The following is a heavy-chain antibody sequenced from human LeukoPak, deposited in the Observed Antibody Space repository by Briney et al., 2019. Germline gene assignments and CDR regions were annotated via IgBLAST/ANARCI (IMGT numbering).Heavy chain of an antibody. CDR1: GFTFSTYW. V-gene: IGHV3-7*03. J-gene: IGHJ4*02. D-gene: IGHD1-26*01. CDR3: TRLMGVGAGSLGGTPADY. CDR2: IKQDGSEN. Sequence: GGSLRLSCAASGFTFSTYWMSWVRQAPGKGLEWVANIKQDGSENYYVDSAKGRFTISRDNAKNSLYLQMNSLRAEDTAVYYCTRLMGVGAGSLGGTPADYWGQGTLVTVSS.